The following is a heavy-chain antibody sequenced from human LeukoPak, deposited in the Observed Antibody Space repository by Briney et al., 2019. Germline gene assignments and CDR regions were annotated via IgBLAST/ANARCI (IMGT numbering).Heavy chain of an antibody. Sequence: PGRSLRLSCAASGFTFSNHWMHWVRQVPGKGLAWVSRINSDGSSTSYADSVKGRFTISRDNAKNTLYLQMNSLRAEDTAVHYCARATSYNNYGMDVWGQGTTVTVSS. D-gene: IGHD1-14*01. CDR2: INSDGSST. CDR3: ARATSYNNYGMDV. CDR1: GFTFSNHW. J-gene: IGHJ6*02. V-gene: IGHV3-74*01.